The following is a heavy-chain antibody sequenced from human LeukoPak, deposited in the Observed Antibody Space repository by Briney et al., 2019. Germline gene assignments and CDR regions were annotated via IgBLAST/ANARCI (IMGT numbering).Heavy chain of an antibody. Sequence: GASVKVSCKASGYTFTNYYMHWVRQAPGQGLEWMGLINPSGGSTSYAEKLQGRVIMTRDMSTTTDYMELSSLRSEDTAVYYCARDNSIGGRGWWFDPWGQGTLVTVSS. D-gene: IGHD4-23*01. CDR1: GYTFTNYY. CDR3: ARDNSIGGRGWWFDP. V-gene: IGHV1-46*01. CDR2: INPSGGST. J-gene: IGHJ5*02.